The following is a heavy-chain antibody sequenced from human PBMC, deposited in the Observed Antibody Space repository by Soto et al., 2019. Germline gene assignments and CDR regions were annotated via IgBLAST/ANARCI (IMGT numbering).Heavy chain of an antibody. D-gene: IGHD2-8*01. CDR3: ARGGLLMVYAIPGWFDP. J-gene: IGHJ5*02. Sequence: PSETLSLTCSVSGGSISGSYWSWIRQSPGKGLEWLGYVYYTGSTNYSPSLRSRVSISVDTSKNEFSLRLSSVTAADTAVYYCARGGLLMVYAIPGWFDPWGQGTLVTVSS. CDR1: GGSISGSY. CDR2: VYYTGST. V-gene: IGHV4-59*01.